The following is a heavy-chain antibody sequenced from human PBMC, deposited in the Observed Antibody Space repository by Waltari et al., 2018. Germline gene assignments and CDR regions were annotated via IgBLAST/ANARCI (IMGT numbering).Heavy chain of an antibody. CDR3: ARYQGLWSAYYFDY. CDR2: IYYSGST. V-gene: IGHV4-39*07. D-gene: IGHD2-21*01. CDR1: GGSISSSGDY. Sequence: QLQLQESGPGLVKPSEALSLTCTVSGGSISSSGDYWGWIRQPPGKGLEWIGSIYYSGSTNYNPSLKSRVTISVDTSKNQFSLKLSSVTAADTAVYYCARYQGLWSAYYFDYWGQGTLVIVSS. J-gene: IGHJ4*02.